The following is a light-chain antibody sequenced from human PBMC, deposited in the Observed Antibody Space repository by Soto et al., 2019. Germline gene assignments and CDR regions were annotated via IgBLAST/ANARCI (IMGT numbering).Light chain of an antibody. V-gene: IGLV2-14*01. CDR2: YVS. J-gene: IGLJ1*01. CDR3: SSYTSSNALVV. Sequence: QSALTQPASVSGSPGQSISISCTGTSSDVGDYNYVSWYQQHPGKAPKLLIYYVSNRPSGVSNRFSGYKSGNTASLTISGLQAEDEADDYCSSYTSSNALVVFGTGTKLTVL. CDR1: SSDVGDYNY.